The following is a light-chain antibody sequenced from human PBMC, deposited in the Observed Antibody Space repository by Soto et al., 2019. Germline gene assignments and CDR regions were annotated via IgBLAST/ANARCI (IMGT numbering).Light chain of an antibody. CDR3: QQYNNWSSIT. Sequence: VLTQSPATLSLSQGERATLSCRASRSISTYLAWYQQKPGQAPRLLIYGGSSRATGIPARFSGSGSETDFTLTISSLQSADFAVYYCQQYNNWSSITFGQGTRLEIK. J-gene: IGKJ5*01. V-gene: IGKV3D-15*01. CDR1: RSISTY. CDR2: GGS.